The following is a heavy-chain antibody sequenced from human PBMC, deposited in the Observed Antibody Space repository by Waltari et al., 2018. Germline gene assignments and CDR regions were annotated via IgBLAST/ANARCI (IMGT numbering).Heavy chain of an antibody. Sequence: EVQLVESGGGLVQPGGSLRLSCAASGSTFSSYAMSWVSEAPGKGLGWVSAIIGSCGTTYYADSVKGRFTISRDNSKNTLYLQMNSLRAEDTAVYYCAKGLVVVAANVFDYWGQGTLVTVSS. D-gene: IGHD2-15*01. CDR3: AKGLVVVAANVFDY. CDR1: GSTFSSYA. J-gene: IGHJ4*02. V-gene: IGHV3-23*04. CDR2: IIGSCGTT.